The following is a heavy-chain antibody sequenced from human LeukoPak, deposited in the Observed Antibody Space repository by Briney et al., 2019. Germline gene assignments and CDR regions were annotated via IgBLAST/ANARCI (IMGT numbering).Heavy chain of an antibody. CDR3: ARPAGPLGAFDI. V-gene: IGHV1-18*01. J-gene: IGHJ3*02. Sequence: ASVKVSCKASGYTFTSYGISWVRQAPGQGLEWMGWISAYNGNTNYAQKLQGRVTMTTDTSTSTAYMELSSLRSEDTAVYYCARPAGPLGAFDIWGQGTMVTVSS. D-gene: IGHD7-27*01. CDR1: GYTFTSYG. CDR2: ISAYNGNT.